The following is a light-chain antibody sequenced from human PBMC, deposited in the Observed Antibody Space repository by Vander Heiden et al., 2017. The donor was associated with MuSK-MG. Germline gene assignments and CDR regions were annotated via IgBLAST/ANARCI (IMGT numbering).Light chain of an antibody. CDR3: CSYAGTYTYV. Sequence: QSALTQPRSVSGSPGQSVTISCTGTSRDVGGYNYFSCYHQPPANAPLLMIYDVNKRPSGVPDRFSGSKSGNTASLTISALQAEDDADYYCCSYAGTYTYVFGRGTKVTVL. J-gene: IGLJ1*01. CDR1: SRDVGGYNY. V-gene: IGLV2-11*01. CDR2: DVN.